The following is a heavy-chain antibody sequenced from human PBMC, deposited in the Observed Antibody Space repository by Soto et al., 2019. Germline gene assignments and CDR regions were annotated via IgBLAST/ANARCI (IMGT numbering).Heavy chain of an antibody. D-gene: IGHD3-10*01. CDR2: ISAYNGNT. CDR3: ARVYGSGSYRSRGWFDP. Sequence: ASVKVSCKASGYTFTSYGISWVRQAPGQGLEWMGWISAYNGNTNYAQKLQGRVTMTTDTSTSTAYMELRSLRSDDTAVYYCARVYGSGSYRSRGWFDPRGQGTLVTVSS. J-gene: IGHJ5*02. CDR1: GYTFTSYG. V-gene: IGHV1-18*01.